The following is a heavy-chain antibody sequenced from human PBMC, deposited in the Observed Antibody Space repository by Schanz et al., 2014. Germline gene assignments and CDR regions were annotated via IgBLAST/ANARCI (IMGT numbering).Heavy chain of an antibody. Sequence: EVQLVESGGGVVRPGGSLRLSCAASGITFSSHSFNWVRQAPGKGLEWISYITYNGGTIYYADSVKGRFTISRDNAKNSLYLEMNSLRAEDTAVYYCARPPHDSSGYYPFDYWGQGTLVTVSS. V-gene: IGHV3-48*01. CDR1: GITFSSHS. CDR2: ITYNGGTI. D-gene: IGHD3-22*01. CDR3: ARPPHDSSGYYPFDY. J-gene: IGHJ4*02.